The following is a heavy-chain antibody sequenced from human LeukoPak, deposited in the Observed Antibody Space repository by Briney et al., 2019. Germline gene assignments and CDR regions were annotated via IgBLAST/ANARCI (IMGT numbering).Heavy chain of an antibody. CDR2: INHSGST. Sequence: SETLSLTCAVYVGSFNGYYWSWIRQPPGKGLEWIGEINHSGSTNYNPSPKSRVTISVDTSKNQFSLKLSSVTAADTAVYYCARSGYCSGGSCYSYYYYYGMDVWGQGTTVTVSS. D-gene: IGHD2-15*01. CDR3: ARSGYCSGGSCYSYYYYYGMDV. J-gene: IGHJ6*02. CDR1: VGSFNGYY. V-gene: IGHV4-34*01.